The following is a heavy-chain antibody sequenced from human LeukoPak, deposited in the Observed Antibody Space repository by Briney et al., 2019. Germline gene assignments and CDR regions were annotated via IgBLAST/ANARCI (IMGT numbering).Heavy chain of an antibody. CDR2: INAGNGNT. V-gene: IGHV1-3*01. CDR1: GYTFTSYA. Sequence: ASVKVSCKASGYTFTSYAMHWGRQSPGQRLEWMGWINAGNGNTKYSQKFQGRVTITRDTSASTAYMELSSLRSEDTAVYYCARVSSQQWLVPQVYFDYWGQGTLVTVSS. CDR3: ARVSSQQWLVPQVYFDY. J-gene: IGHJ4*02. D-gene: IGHD6-19*01.